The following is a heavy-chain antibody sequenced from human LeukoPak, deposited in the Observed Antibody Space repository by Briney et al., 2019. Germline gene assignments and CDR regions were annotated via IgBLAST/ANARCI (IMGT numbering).Heavy chain of an antibody. V-gene: IGHV3-74*03. CDR1: GFSFSSYW. Sequence: PGRSLTLSCAASGFSFSSYWMHWVRQAPGKGLEWVSRVNSDGSSTVNADSVKGRFIISRDNAKKTLELEMHSLRAEDTAVYYCVRGGARRGFYTMDVWGQGTTVIVSS. D-gene: IGHD2/OR15-2a*01. CDR2: VNSDGSST. CDR3: VRGGARRGFYTMDV. J-gene: IGHJ6*02.